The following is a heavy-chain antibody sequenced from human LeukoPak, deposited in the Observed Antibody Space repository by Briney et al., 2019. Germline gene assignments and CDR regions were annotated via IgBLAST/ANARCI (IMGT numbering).Heavy chain of an antibody. J-gene: IGHJ4*02. D-gene: IGHD3-3*01. V-gene: IGHV4-34*01. CDR2: INESGST. Sequence: PSETLSLTCAVYGGSFSGYYWSWIRQPPGKGLEWIGDINESGSTNYNSSLKSQVTFSLDTSKNQFSLKLSSVTAADTAVYYCARGYDFWSGEFLDYWGQGTLVTVSS. CDR3: ARGYDFWSGEFLDY. CDR1: GGSFSGYY.